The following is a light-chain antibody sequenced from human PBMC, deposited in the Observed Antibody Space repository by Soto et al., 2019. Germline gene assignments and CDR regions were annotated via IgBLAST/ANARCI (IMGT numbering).Light chain of an antibody. Sequence: EIVMTQSPATLSVSPGERATLSCRASQTISSDLAWYQHKPGQTPKLVIFGASNRAAGIPARFSGSGSGTEFTLTISSLQSEDFAVYYCHHYNNFPPYTFGQGTKLESK. CDR3: HHYNNFPPYT. V-gene: IGKV3D-15*01. J-gene: IGKJ2*01. CDR2: GAS. CDR1: QTISSD.